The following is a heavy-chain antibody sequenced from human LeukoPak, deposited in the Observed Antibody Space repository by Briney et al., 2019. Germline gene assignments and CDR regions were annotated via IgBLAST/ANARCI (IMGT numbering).Heavy chain of an antibody. V-gene: IGHV3-33*01. CDR2: IWYDGGNK. CDR1: GFTFSSYG. J-gene: IGHJ1*01. D-gene: IGHD3-22*01. Sequence: GGSLRLSCAASGFTFSSYGMHWVRQAPGKGLEWVAVIWYDGGNKYYADSVKGRFTISRDNSKNTLYLQMNSLRAEDTAVYYCARDPTDSSGYLEYFQHWGQGTLVTVSS. CDR3: ARDPTDSSGYLEYFQH.